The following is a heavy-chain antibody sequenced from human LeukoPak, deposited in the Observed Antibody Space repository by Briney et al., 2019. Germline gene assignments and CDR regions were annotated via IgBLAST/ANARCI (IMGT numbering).Heavy chain of an antibody. V-gene: IGHV3-23*01. CDR3: ARLQLWVNCDY. J-gene: IGHJ4*02. CDR1: GFTFSNYA. Sequence: GGSQRLSCAASGFTFSNYAMTWVRHAPGNGLEWVSSIGGDGGKTYYADPVEGRFTISRDNSKNTLFLQMNSLRAEDTAVYYCARLQLWVNCDYWGQGTLVTVSS. D-gene: IGHD3-10*01. CDR2: IGGDGGKT.